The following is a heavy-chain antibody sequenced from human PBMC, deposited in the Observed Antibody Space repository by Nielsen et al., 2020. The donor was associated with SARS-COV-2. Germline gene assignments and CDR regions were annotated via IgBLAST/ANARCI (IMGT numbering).Heavy chain of an antibody. Sequence: SGPTLVQPTQTLTLTCTFSGFSLSTSGMRVSWIRQPPGKALEWLARIDLDADKFYSTSLKTRLTISKDTSKNQVVLTMTNMDPVDTATYYCARTRSNMAAVPLDYWGQGTLVTVSS. J-gene: IGHJ4*02. D-gene: IGHD6-6*01. V-gene: IGHV2-70*04. CDR2: IDLDADK. CDR3: ARTRSNMAAVPLDY. CDR1: GFSLSTSGMR.